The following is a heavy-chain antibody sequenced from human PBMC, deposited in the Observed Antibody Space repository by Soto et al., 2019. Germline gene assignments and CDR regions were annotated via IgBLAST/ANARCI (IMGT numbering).Heavy chain of an antibody. D-gene: IGHD6-13*01. Sequence: PSETLSLTCAVSGGSTSSGGYSWSWIRQPPGKGLEWIGYIYHSGSTYYDPSLKSRVTISVDRSKNQFSLKLSSVTAADTAVYYCARGRIAAAGTTTGGWFDPWGQGTLVTVSS. CDR2: IYHSGST. CDR3: ARGRIAAAGTTTGGWFDP. V-gene: IGHV4-30-2*01. CDR1: GGSTSSGGYS. J-gene: IGHJ5*02.